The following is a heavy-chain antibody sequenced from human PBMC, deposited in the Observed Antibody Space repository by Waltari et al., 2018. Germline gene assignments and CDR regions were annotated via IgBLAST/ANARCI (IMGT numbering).Heavy chain of an antibody. J-gene: IGHJ3*02. D-gene: IGHD2-15*01. CDR3: ARDLHCSGGSCYLGSEDAFDI. Sequence: QVQLVESGGGVVQPGRSLRLSCAASGFTFSSYGMHWVRQAPGKGLERVAVIWYDGSNKYYADSVKGRFTISRDNSKNTLYLQMNSLRAEDTAVYYCARDLHCSGGSCYLGSEDAFDIWGQGTMVTVSS. CDR2: IWYDGSNK. CDR1: GFTFSSYG. V-gene: IGHV3-33*01.